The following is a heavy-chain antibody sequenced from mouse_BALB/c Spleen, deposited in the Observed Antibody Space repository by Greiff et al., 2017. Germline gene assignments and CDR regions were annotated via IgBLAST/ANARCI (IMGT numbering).Heavy chain of an antibody. CDR2: ISNLAYSI. V-gene: IGHV5-15*02. CDR3: ARGDGNYGWFAY. CDR1: GFTFSDYG. J-gene: IGHJ3*01. Sequence: EVKLMESGGGLVQPGGSRKLSCAASGFTFSDYGMAWVRQAPGKGPEWVAFISNLAYSIYYADTVTGRFTISRENAKNTLYLEMSSLRSEDTAMYYCARGDGNYGWFAYWGQGTLVTVSA. D-gene: IGHD2-1*01.